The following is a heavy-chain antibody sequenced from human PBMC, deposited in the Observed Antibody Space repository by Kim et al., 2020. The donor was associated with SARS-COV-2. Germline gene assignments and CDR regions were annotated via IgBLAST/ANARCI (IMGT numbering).Heavy chain of an antibody. V-gene: IGHV4-59*11. D-gene: IGHD2-2*01. Sequence: SETLSLTCTVSGGSISSHYWSWIRQPPEKGLEWIGYIDDSGSTTYNASLKSRVTISVDTSKSQFSLKVRSVTAADTAVYYCARGGPSSKYFDYWGRGTLVTVSS. CDR2: IDDSGST. CDR3: ARGGPSSKYFDY. J-gene: IGHJ4*02. CDR1: GGSISSHY.